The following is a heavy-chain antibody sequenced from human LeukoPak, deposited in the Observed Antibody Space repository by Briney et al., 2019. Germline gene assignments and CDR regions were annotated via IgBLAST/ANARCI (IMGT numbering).Heavy chain of an antibody. J-gene: IGHJ4*02. CDR2: IKSKTDGGTT. V-gene: IGHV3-15*01. Sequence: GGSLRLSCAASGFTFSNAWMSWVRQAPGKGLEWVGRIKSKTDGGTTDYAAPVKGRFTISRDDSKNTLYLQMNSLKTEDTAVYYCTTLLLDYDFWSGYYEFDYWGQGTLVTVSS. CDR3: TTLLLDYDFWSGYYEFDY. CDR1: GFTFSNAW. D-gene: IGHD3-3*01.